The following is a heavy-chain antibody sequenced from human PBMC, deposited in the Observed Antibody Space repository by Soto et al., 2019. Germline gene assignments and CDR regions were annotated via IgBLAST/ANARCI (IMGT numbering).Heavy chain of an antibody. CDR1: SVTISSSNW. D-gene: IGHD2-15*01. CDR3: AGLGMVAAHREFDP. CDR2: INQSGSP. Sequence: QVQLQESGPGLVKPSGTLSLTCAVSSVTISSSNWWTWVRQPPGKGLEWIGEINQSGSPNYNPSLRSRFHIAVDKSKSQFVLKLSSVTAADTAIYYCAGLGMVAAHREFDPWGQGTLVTVSS. V-gene: IGHV4-4*02. J-gene: IGHJ5*02.